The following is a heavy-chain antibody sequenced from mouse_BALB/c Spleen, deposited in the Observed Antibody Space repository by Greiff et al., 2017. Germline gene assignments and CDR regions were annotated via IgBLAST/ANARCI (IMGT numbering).Heavy chain of an antibody. Sequence: VQVVESGPELVKPGASVKISCKASGYAFSSSWMNWVKQRPGQGLEWIGRIYPGDGDTNYNGKFKGKATLTADKSSSTAYMQLSSLTSVDSAVYLCARGEGILFVHWGAEALVTVSA. CDR2: IYPGDGDT. J-gene: IGHJ3*01. D-gene: IGHD6-1*01. V-gene: IGHV1-82*01. CDR1: GYAFSSSW. CDR3: ARGEGILFVH.